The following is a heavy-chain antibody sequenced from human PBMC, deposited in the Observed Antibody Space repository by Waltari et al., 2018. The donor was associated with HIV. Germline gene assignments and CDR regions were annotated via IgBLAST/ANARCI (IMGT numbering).Heavy chain of an antibody. D-gene: IGHD2-21*02. V-gene: IGHV1-69*12. CDR2: VIPIFGTA. CDR3: ARDGLSYCGGDCYSAY. J-gene: IGHJ4*02. CDR1: GGTFSSYA. Sequence: VQLVQSGAEVKKPGSSVKVSCKASGGTFSSYAISWVRQAPGQGLEWMGGVIPIFGTANYAQKFQGRVTITADESTSTAYMELSSLRSEDTAVYYCARDGLSYCGGDCYSAYWGQGTLVTVSS.